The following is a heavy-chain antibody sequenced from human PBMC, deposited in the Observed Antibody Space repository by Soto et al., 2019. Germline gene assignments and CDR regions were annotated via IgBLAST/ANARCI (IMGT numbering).Heavy chain of an antibody. V-gene: IGHV1-69*01. J-gene: IGHJ4*02. CDR1: GGTFSNSG. CDR3: ARAPILVPVTLHENYFDS. CDR2: IIPLFDTT. Sequence: QLHLVQSGAEVKKPGSSLTVSCKPSGGTFSNSGISWVRQAPGQGLEWMGGIIPLFDTTNYAHKLQGRITIIGDESTNTVYMELSNLRSADTGVYYCARAPILVPVTLHENYFDSWAQGSLVTFAS. D-gene: IGHD2-21*02.